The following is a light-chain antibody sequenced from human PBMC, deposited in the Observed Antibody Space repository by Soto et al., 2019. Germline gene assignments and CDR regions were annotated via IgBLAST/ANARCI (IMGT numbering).Light chain of an antibody. Sequence: DIQMTQSPTSLSASVGDRVTITCRASQGIRNFVACYQQKPGKAPKLLIYAEYTLQSGFPSRFSGSESGTAFTLTINSLQHEDVETYSCQKYSSVPVFGPGTKVEI. J-gene: IGKJ3*01. CDR1: QGIRNF. V-gene: IGKV1-27*01. CDR2: AEY. CDR3: QKYSSVPV.